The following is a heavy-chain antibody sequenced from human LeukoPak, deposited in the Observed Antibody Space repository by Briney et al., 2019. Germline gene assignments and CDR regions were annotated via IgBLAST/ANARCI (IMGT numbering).Heavy chain of an antibody. J-gene: IGHJ5*02. D-gene: IGHD1-26*01. CDR2: MYTSGST. Sequence: SLTSTVAGGSISSGSYYWCWIRQPAGKVLGWVGLMYTSGSTNYNPSLKSRVTISVDTSKNQFSLKLSSVTAADTAVYYCARDFVGATKGGIYNWFDPWGQGTLVTVSS. CDR3: ARDFVGATKGGIYNWFDP. CDR1: GGSISSGSYY. V-gene: IGHV4-61*02.